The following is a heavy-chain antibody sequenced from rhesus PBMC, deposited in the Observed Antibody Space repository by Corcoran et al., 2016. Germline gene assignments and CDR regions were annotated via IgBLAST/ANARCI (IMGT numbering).Heavy chain of an antibody. CDR3: ARGGSTWFY. CDR1: GGSISASYR. Sequence: QVQLQESGPGVVKPSETLSLTCAVSGGSISASYRWSWIPQPPVTGLEWIGYIYRSLTSTNYNSSLKCRVTISKDTSKNQFSWKLSSVTAADTAVYYCARGGSTWFYWGQGVLVTVSS. CDR2: IYRSLTST. V-gene: IGHV4S10*01. D-gene: IGHD2-2*01. J-gene: IGHJ4*01.